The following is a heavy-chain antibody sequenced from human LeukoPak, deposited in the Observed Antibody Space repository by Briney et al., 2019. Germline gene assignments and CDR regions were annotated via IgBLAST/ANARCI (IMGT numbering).Heavy chain of an antibody. CDR1: GGSISSGSYS. CDR3: ARQLQVCSGGSCYSGKGIDY. CDR2: IYTSGST. Sequence: SETLSLTCTVSGGSISSGSYSWSWIRQPAGKGLEWIGRIYTSGSTNYNLSLKSRVTISVDTSKNQFSLKLSSVTAADTAVYYCARQLQVCSGGSCYSGKGIDYWGQGTLVTVSS. V-gene: IGHV4-61*02. D-gene: IGHD2-15*01. J-gene: IGHJ4*02.